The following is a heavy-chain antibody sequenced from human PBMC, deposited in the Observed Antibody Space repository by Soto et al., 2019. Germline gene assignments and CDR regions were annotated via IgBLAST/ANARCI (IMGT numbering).Heavy chain of an antibody. V-gene: IGHV3-33*01. J-gene: IGHJ6*02. Sequence: GGSLRLSCAASGFTFSSYGMHWVRQAPGKGLEWVAVICSDGSNKYYADSVKGRFTISRDNSKNTLHLQMNSLGAEDTAVYYCASNYAYAEGYYYYGIDVWGQGTTVTVSS. CDR2: ICSDGSNK. CDR3: ASNYAYAEGYYYYGIDV. D-gene: IGHD3-16*01. CDR1: GFTFSSYG.